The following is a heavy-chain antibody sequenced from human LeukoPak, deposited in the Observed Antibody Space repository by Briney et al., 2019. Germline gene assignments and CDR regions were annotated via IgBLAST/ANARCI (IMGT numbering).Heavy chain of an antibody. CDR2: INHSGST. CDR3: ARGTTVTY. D-gene: IGHD4-17*01. V-gene: IGHV4-34*01. J-gene: IGHJ4*02. CDR1: GGSFSGYY. Sequence: PSETLSLXCAVYGGSFSGYYWRWIRQTPGKGLEWIGEINHSGSTNYNPSLKSRVTISVDTSKNQFSLKLSSVTAADTAVYYCARGTTVTYWGQGTLVTVSS.